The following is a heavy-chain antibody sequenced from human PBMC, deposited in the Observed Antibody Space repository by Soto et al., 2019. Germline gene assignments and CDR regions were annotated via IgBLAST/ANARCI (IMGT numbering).Heavy chain of an antibody. CDR2: IKSKTDGGTT. CDR1: GFTFSNAW. V-gene: IGHV3-15*07. D-gene: IGHD3-22*01. CDR3: TLGYYYDSSGYYYDHYFDY. J-gene: IGHJ4*02. Sequence: EVQLVESGGGLVKPGGSLRLSCAASGFTFSNAWMNWVRQAPGKGLEWVGRIKSKTDGGTTDYAAPVKGRFTISRDDSKNPLYLQMNSLKTEDTAVYYCTLGYYYDSSGYYYDHYFDYWGQGTLVTVSS.